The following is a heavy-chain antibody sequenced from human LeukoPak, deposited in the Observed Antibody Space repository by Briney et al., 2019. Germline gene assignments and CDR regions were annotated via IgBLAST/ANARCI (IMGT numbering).Heavy chain of an antibody. V-gene: IGHV4-38-2*02. J-gene: IGHJ5*02. CDR3: ARGISRGYYDSSGYYWFDP. CDR1: GVSIHTYY. CDR2: IYHSGST. D-gene: IGHD3-22*01. Sequence: SETLSLTCSVSGVSIHTYYWGWIRQPPGKGLEWIGSIYHSGSTYYNPSLKSRVTISVDTSKNQFSLKLSSVTAADTAVYYCARGISRGYYDSSGYYWFDPWGQGTLVTVSS.